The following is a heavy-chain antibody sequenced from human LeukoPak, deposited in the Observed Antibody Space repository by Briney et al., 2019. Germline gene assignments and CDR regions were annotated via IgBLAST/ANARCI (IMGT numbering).Heavy chain of an antibody. D-gene: IGHD2-21*01. J-gene: IGHJ3*02. V-gene: IGHV3-9*03. Sequence: GRSLRLSCAAAGFTFDDYAMHWVRQAPGKGLEWVSGISWNSGSIGYADSVKGRFTISRDNAKNSLYLQMNSLRAEDMALYYCVRDGVRAFHIWAQGTMVTVSS. CDR3: VRDGVRAFHI. CDR2: ISWNSGSI. CDR1: GFTFDDYA.